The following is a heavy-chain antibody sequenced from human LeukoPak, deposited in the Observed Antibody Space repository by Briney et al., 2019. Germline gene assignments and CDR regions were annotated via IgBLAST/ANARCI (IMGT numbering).Heavy chain of an antibody. CDR3: ARLYYGSWEYWYFDL. D-gene: IGHD3-10*01. Sequence: PSQTLSLTCTVSGGSISSGDYYWSWIRQPPGKGLEWIGYIYYSGSTNYNPSLNSRVTISVDTSKNEFSLKLSSVTAADTAVYYCARLYYGSWEYWYFDLWGRGTLVTVSS. J-gene: IGHJ2*01. CDR2: IYYSGST. CDR1: GGSISSGDYY. V-gene: IGHV4-30-4*01.